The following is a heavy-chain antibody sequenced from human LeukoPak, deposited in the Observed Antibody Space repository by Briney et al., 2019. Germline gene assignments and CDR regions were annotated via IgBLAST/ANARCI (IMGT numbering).Heavy chain of an antibody. CDR2: ISAYDGDT. V-gene: IGHV1-18*01. J-gene: IGHJ4*02. Sequence: ASVKVSCKASVYSFNIYGISWVRQAPGQGLEWMGWISAYDGDTNYAQSLQGRVTMTTDTSTTTAYMELTGLRSDDTAVYYCARGLYSSSWYFDYWGQGTLVTVSS. D-gene: IGHD6-13*01. CDR3: ARGLYSSSWYFDY. CDR1: VYSFNIYG.